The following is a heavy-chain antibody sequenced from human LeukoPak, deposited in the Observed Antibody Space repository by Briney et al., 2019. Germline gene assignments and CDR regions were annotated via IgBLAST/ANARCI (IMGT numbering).Heavy chain of an antibody. CDR3: ARRPFYDFWSGYGSWFDP. CDR2: IYYSGST. V-gene: IGHV4-39*01. CDR1: GGSISSSSYY. Sequence: SETLSLTCTVSGGSISSSSYYWGWIRQPPGKGLEWIGSIYYSGSTYYNPSLKSRVTISVDTSKNQFSLKLSSVTAADTAVYYCARRPFYDFWSGYGSWFDPRGQGTLVTVSS. J-gene: IGHJ5*02. D-gene: IGHD3-3*01.